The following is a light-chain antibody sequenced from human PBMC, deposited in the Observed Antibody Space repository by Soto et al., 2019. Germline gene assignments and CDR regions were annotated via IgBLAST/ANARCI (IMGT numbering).Light chain of an antibody. CDR3: QKYNSAPLA. J-gene: IGKJ4*01. Sequence: DIQMTQSPSSLSASLGDRVTITCRASQGISVYLAWFHQKPGKVPKLLIYAASTFHSAVPSRFSGSGSGTDFTLTISSLQPEDVATYYCQKYNSAPLAFGGGTKVEIK. CDR2: AAS. V-gene: IGKV1-27*01. CDR1: QGISVY.